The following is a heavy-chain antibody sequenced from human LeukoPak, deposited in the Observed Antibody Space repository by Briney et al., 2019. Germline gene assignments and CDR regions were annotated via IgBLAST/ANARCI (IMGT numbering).Heavy chain of an antibody. J-gene: IGHJ4*02. D-gene: IGHD2-2*01. CDR1: GFTFGDYA. Sequence: PGGSLRLSCTASGFTFGDYAMSWFRQAPGKGLGWVGFIRSKAYGGTTENAASVKGRFTISRDDSKSIAYLQMNSLKTEDTAVYYCARGGVYCSSVSCSVDYWGQGILVTVSS. CDR3: ARGGVYCSSVSCSVDY. V-gene: IGHV3-49*03. CDR2: IRSKAYGGTT.